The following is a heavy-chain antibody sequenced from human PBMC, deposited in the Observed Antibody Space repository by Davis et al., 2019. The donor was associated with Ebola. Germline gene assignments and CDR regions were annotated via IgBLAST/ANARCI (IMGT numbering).Heavy chain of an antibody. CDR3: AREGKGVYYYYYMGV. J-gene: IGHJ6*03. D-gene: IGHD3-16*01. CDR1: GYTFTGYY. Sequence: ASVKVSCKASGYTFTGYYMHWVRQAPGQGLEWMGWINPNSGGTNYAQKFQGRVTMTRDTSISTAYMELSRLRSDDTAVYYCAREGKGVYYYYYMGVWGKGTTVTVSS. CDR2: INPNSGGT. V-gene: IGHV1-2*02.